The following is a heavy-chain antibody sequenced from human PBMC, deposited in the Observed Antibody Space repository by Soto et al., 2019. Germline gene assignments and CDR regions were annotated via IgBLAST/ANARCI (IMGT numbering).Heavy chain of an antibody. V-gene: IGHV1-2*02. CDR2: VNPHSGAT. J-gene: IGHJ4*02. Sequence: ASVKVSCKASGYTFTGYYIHWIRQAPGQGLEWMGWVNPHSGATNYAQKFQGRLTTTRDTSITTAYMQLSRLRSDDTATYFCTRDLESSGWYFLHYFDYWGQGTLVTVSS. CDR3: TRDLESSGWYFLHYFDY. D-gene: IGHD6-19*01. CDR1: GYTFTGYY.